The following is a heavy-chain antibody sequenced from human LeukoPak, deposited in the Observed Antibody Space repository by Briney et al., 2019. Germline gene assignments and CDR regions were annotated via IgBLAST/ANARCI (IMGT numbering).Heavy chain of an antibody. V-gene: IGHV4-59*01. J-gene: IGHJ4*02. D-gene: IGHD3-22*01. CDR3: ARVRVSSGSHPWYFDY. Sequence: SGTLSLTGTVSRGSISSYYWSWIRQPPGQGLEWIGYIYYSGSTDYNPSLKSRVNISVDTSKNQFSLKLSSVTAADTAVYFCARVRVSSGSHPWYFDYWGQGTLVTVSS. CDR2: IYYSGST. CDR1: RGSISSYY.